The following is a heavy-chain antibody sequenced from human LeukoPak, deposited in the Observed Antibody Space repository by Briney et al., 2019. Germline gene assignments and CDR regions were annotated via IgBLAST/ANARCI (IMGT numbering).Heavy chain of an antibody. V-gene: IGHV3-23*01. J-gene: IGHJ4*02. D-gene: IGHD2-2*01. CDR2: IIGSGGRT. CDR3: AKDLERRPIVVVPAAAPFDY. CDR1: GFTFSIYA. Sequence: GGSLSLSCAASGFTFSIYAMSWARHAPGKGLEWVSAIIGSGGRTHYAHPEKGRLTISRDNSQNSLYLQMNSLRAEDTAVYYCAKDLERRPIVVVPAAAPFDYWGEGTLVTVSP.